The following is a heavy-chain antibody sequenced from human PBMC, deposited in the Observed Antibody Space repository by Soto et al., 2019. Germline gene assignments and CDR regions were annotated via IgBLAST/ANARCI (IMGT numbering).Heavy chain of an antibody. V-gene: IGHV4-30-4*01. CDR2: IYYSGRT. Sequence: QVQLQESGPGLVKPSQTLSLTCTVSGGSISSGDYYWSWIRQPPGKGLEWIGYIYYSGRTYYNPALKGRVTISVDTSKNQCSLKLSSVTAADTAVYYCATMGRINIFDYWGQGTLVTVSS. CDR1: GGSISSGDYY. J-gene: IGHJ4*02. CDR3: ATMGRINIFDY.